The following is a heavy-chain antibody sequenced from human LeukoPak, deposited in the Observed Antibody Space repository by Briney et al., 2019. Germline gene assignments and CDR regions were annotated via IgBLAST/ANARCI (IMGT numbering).Heavy chain of an antibody. J-gene: IGHJ6*02. D-gene: IGHD3-3*01. CDR1: GFTFSSYS. V-gene: IGHV3-21*01. CDR2: ISSSSSYI. Sequence: PGGSLGLSCAASGFTFSSYSMNWVRQAPGKGLEWVSSISSSSSYIYYADSVKGRFTISRDNAKNSLYLQMNSLRAEDTAVYYCARGSVQDFWSGYYTGYYYYYYGMDVWGQGTTVTVSS. CDR3: ARGSVQDFWSGYYTGYYYYYYGMDV.